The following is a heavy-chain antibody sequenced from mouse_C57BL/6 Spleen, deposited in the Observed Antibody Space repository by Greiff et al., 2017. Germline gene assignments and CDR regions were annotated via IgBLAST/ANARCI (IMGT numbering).Heavy chain of an antibody. Sequence: QVQLQQPGAELVRPGSSVKLSCKASGYTFTSYWMHWVKQRPIQGLEWIGNIDPSDSETHYNQKFKDKATLTVDKSSSTAYMQLSSLTSEDSAVYYCASDYGSSPFAYWGQGTLVTVSA. J-gene: IGHJ3*01. D-gene: IGHD1-1*01. CDR1: GYTFTSYW. CDR3: ASDYGSSPFAY. CDR2: IDPSDSET. V-gene: IGHV1-52*01.